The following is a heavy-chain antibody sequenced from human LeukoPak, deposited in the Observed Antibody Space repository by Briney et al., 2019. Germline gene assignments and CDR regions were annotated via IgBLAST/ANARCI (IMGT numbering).Heavy chain of an antibody. CDR1: GGSISSGDYY. V-gene: IGHV4-30-4*08. D-gene: IGHD2-2*01. Sequence: PSQTLSLTCTVSGGSISSGDYYWSWIRQPPGKGLEWIGYIYYSGSTYYNPSLKSRVTISVDTSKNQFSLKLSSVTAADTAVYYCARDGGRYCSSTSCPGPSHWFDPWGQGTLVTVSS. CDR2: IYYSGST. CDR3: ARDGGRYCSSTSCPGPSHWFDP. J-gene: IGHJ5*02.